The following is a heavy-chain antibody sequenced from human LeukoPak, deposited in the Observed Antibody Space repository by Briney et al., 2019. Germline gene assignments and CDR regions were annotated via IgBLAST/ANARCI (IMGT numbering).Heavy chain of an antibody. Sequence: SETLSLTCAVYGGSFSGYYWSWIRQPPGKGLEWIGEINHSGSTNYNPSLKSRVTISVDTSKNQFSLKLSSVTAADTAVYYCARGRKRIQLWSLDYWGQGTLVTVSS. V-gene: IGHV4-34*01. CDR2: INHSGST. CDR3: ARGRKRIQLWSLDY. J-gene: IGHJ4*02. CDR1: GGSFSGYY. D-gene: IGHD5-18*01.